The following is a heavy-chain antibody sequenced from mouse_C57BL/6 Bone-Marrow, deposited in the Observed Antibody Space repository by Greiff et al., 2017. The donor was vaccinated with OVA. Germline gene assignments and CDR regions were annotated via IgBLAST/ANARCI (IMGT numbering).Heavy chain of an antibody. Sequence: VQLKESVAELVRPGASVKLSCTASGFYIKNTYMHWVKQRPEQGLEWIGRIDPANGNTKYAPKFQGKATITADTSTNTAYLQLSSLTSEDTAIYYCARGDGFAYWGQGTLVTVSA. CDR3: ARGDGFAY. D-gene: IGHD3-3*01. CDR2: IDPANGNT. J-gene: IGHJ3*01. CDR1: GFYIKNTY. V-gene: IGHV14-3*01.